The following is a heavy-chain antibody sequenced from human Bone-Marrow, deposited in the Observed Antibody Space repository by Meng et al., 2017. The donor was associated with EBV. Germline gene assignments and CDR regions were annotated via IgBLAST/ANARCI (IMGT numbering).Heavy chain of an antibody. V-gene: IGHV1-3*01. D-gene: IGHD6-13*01. J-gene: IGHJ4*02. Sequence: VQRVQSGAKVKKPGAAVKVSCKASGYTFITYAIYWVRQAPGQTLEWMGWINPGNGHTRYSQKFQGRLTFIRDTSASTAYMELSSLRSEDTAVYYCARVYIPTTAAALFDYWGQGTLVTVSS. CDR2: INPGNGHT. CDR1: GYTFITYA. CDR3: ARVYIPTTAAALFDY.